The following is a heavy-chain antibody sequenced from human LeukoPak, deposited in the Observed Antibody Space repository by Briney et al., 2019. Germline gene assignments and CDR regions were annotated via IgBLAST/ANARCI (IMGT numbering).Heavy chain of an antibody. Sequence: GSSVKVSCKASGGTFSSYAISWVRQAPGQGLEWMGGIIPIFGTANYAQKFQGRVTITTDESTSTAYMELSSLRSEDTAVYYCARDRRYNWNYPDAFDIWGQGTMVTVSS. D-gene: IGHD1-7*01. CDR3: ARDRRYNWNYPDAFDI. V-gene: IGHV1-69*05. J-gene: IGHJ3*02. CDR2: IIPIFGTA. CDR1: GGTFSSYA.